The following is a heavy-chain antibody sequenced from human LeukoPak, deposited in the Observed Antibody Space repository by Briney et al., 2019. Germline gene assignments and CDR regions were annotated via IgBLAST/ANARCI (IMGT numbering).Heavy chain of an antibody. CDR1: GGSISSYY. CDR3: ARSYSSSWYNWFDP. Sequence: PSETLSLTCTVSGGSISSYYWSWIRQPPGKGLEWIGYIYYSGSTNYNPSLKGRVTISVDTSKNQFSLKLSSVTAADTAVYYCARSYSSSWYNWFDPWGQGTLVTVSS. D-gene: IGHD6-13*01. J-gene: IGHJ5*02. CDR2: IYYSGST. V-gene: IGHV4-59*01.